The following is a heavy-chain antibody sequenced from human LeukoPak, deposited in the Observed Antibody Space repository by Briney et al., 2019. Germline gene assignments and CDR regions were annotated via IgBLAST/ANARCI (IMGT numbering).Heavy chain of an antibody. D-gene: IGHD5-18*01. V-gene: IGHV1-69*13. CDR3: ARSDTAMDPVDY. Sequence: SVKVSCTASGGTFSSYAISWVRQAPGQGLEWMGGIIPIFGTANYAQKFQGRVTITADESTSTAYMELSSLRSEDTAVYYCARSDTAMDPVDYWGQGTLVTVSS. CDR2: IIPIFGTA. J-gene: IGHJ4*02. CDR1: GGTFSSYA.